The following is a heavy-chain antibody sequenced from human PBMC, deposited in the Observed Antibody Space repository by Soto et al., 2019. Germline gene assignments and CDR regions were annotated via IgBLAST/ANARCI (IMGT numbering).Heavy chain of an antibody. J-gene: IGHJ5*02. D-gene: IGHD3-10*01. CDR2: ISGSGDKT. V-gene: IGHV3-23*01. Sequence: EVQLLESGGGLVQPGGSLRLSCVASAFTFSRFAMSWVRQTPGKGLEWVSAISGSGDKTFYADSVKGRFTISRDNSKNTLYLQMNSLRAEDTAGYYCAIGMSGSGAYQWFDPWGQGTLVTVSS. CDR3: AIGMSGSGAYQWFDP. CDR1: AFTFSRFA.